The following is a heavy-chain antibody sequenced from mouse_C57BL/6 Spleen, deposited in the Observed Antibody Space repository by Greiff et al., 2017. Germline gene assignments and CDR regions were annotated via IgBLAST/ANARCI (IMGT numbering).Heavy chain of an antibody. CDR1: GFTFSDSY. J-gene: IGHJ3*01. CDR2: ISNGGGST. D-gene: IGHD2-5*01. Sequence: DVMLVESGGGLVQPGGSLKLSCAASGFTFSDSYMYWVRQTPEKRLEWVAYISNGGGSTYYPDTVKGRFTISRDNAKNTLFLQMSRLKSEDTAMYYCANYYSNGCFAYWGQGTLVTVSA. CDR3: ANYYSNGCFAY. V-gene: IGHV5-12*01.